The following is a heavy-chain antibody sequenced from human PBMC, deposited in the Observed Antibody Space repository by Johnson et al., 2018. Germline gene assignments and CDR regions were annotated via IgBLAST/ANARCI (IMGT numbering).Heavy chain of an antibody. D-gene: IGHD2-21*01. CDR3: ESLWVRVDAEYFQH. Sequence: VQLVQSGGGVVQPGRSLRLSCAASGFTFSSYWMHWVRQAPGKGLVWVSRINIDGSGTTYADSVKGRFTISRDNAKNTLFLQMNSLRGEDTAVYYCESLWVRVDAEYFQHWGQGTLVTVSS. J-gene: IGHJ1*01. CDR2: INIDGSGT. V-gene: IGHV3-74*02. CDR1: GFTFSSYW.